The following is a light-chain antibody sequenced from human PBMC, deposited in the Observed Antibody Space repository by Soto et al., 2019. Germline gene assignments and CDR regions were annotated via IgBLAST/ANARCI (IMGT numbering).Light chain of an antibody. CDR1: QRVSSGY. CDR2: GAS. V-gene: IGKV3-20*01. Sequence: EIVLTQSPGTLSLSPGERATLSCRASQRVSSGYLGWYQQRPGQAPRLLLYGASNRAAGTPDRFSGSGSGTDFTLTISRLEPEDFAVYYCQQYKNWFSISFGQGTRLEIK. CDR3: QQYKNWFSIS. J-gene: IGKJ5*01.